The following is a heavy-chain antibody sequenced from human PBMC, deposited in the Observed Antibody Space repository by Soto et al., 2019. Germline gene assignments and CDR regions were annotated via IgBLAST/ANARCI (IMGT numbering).Heavy chain of an antibody. D-gene: IGHD3-10*01. CDR1: GFTLSSYW. V-gene: IGHV3-7*03. Sequence: EVQLVESGGGLVQPGGSLRLSCAASGFTLSSYWMSWVRQAPGKGLEWVANIKQDGSEKDYVDSVKGRFIISRDNAKNSLYLQRNSLRAEDTAVYYCARDLGNWRGGYPWLVRGVISHYGMDVWGQGTTVTVSS. CDR2: IKQDGSEK. CDR3: ARDLGNWRGGYPWLVRGVISHYGMDV. J-gene: IGHJ6*02.